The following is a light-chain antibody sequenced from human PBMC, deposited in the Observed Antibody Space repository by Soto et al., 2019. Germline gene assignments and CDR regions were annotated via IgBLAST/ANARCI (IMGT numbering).Light chain of an antibody. J-gene: IGKJ1*01. CDR3: PQYNVCPRT. CDR2: GAS. CDR1: QSVSND. Sequence: EIVMTQSPGTLSVSPGERATLSCRASQSVSNDLAWIQHRPGQPPRLHIYGASTRATGIPARFSASGSGRAFTLTISTLQPKDFAAYSCPQYNVCPRTVGQGTKV. V-gene: IGKV3-15*01.